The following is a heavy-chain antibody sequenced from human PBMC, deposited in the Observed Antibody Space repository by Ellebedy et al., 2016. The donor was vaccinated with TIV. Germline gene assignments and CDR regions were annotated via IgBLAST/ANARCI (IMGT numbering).Heavy chain of an antibody. D-gene: IGHD5-12*01. J-gene: IGHJ4*02. Sequence: PSETLSLTCTVSGGSITRYYWSWIRQPPGKGLEWIGYIFSSGSTDYNPSLESRVAISLHTSRNQFSLKLTSVTAADTAVYFCARRRTSRGYDFYLDYWGQGTPVTVSS. CDR1: GGSITRYY. CDR3: ARRRTSRGYDFYLDY. CDR2: IFSSGST. V-gene: IGHV4-59*08.